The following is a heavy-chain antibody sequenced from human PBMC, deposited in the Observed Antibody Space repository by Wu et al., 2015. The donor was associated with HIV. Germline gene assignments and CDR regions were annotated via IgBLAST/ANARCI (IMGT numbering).Heavy chain of an antibody. CDR3: ARHIPTIDYYDSSGYYPILAFDI. J-gene: IGHJ3*02. D-gene: IGHD3-22*01. V-gene: IGHV4-59*08. CDR1: GGSISSYY. CDR2: IYYSGST. Sequence: QVQLQESGPGLVKPSETLSLTCTVSGGSISSYYWSWIRQPPGKGLEWIGYIYYSGSTNYNPSLKSRVTISVDTSKNQFSLKLSSVTAADTAVYYCARHIPTIDYYDSSGYYPILAFDIWGQGTMVTVSS.